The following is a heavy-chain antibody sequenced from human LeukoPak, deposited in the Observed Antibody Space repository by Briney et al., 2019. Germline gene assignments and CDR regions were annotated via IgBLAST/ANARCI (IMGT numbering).Heavy chain of an antibody. D-gene: IGHD3-16*02. J-gene: IGHJ4*02. CDR1: GGSISSSNW. CDR3: ARVASYTPNFDY. CDR2: IYHSGST. Sequence: SETLSLTCAVSGGSISSSNWWSWVRQPPGKGLEWIGEIYHSGSTNYNPSLKSRVTISVDTSKNQLSLNLSSVTAADTAVYYCARVASYTPNFDYWGQGTLVTVSS. V-gene: IGHV4-4*02.